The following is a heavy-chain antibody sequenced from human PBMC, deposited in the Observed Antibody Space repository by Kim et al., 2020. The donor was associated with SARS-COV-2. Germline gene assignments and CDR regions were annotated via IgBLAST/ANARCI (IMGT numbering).Heavy chain of an antibody. CDR3: AKAPFLYGDEYYFDY. CDR2: ISGSGGST. J-gene: IGHJ4*02. V-gene: IGHV3-23*01. CDR1: GFTFSSYA. Sequence: GGSLRLSCAASGFTFSSYAMSWVRQAPGKGLEWVSAISGSGGSTYYADSVKGRFTISRDNSKNTLYLQMNSLRAEDTAVYYCAKAPFLYGDEYYFDYWGQGTLVTVSS. D-gene: IGHD4-17*01.